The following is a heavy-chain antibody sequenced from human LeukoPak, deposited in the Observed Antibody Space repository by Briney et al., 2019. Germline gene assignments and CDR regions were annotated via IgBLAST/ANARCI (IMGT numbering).Heavy chain of an antibody. V-gene: IGHV1-24*01. CDR1: GYTLTELS. CDR2: FDPEDGET. D-gene: IGHD3-3*01. Sequence: ASVKVSCKVSGYTLTELSMHWVRQAPGKGLEWMGGFDPEDGETIYAQKLQGRVTMTEDTSTDTAYMELSSLRSEDTAVYYCATAHSDLLEWFRSRRYYFDYWGQGTLVTVSS. J-gene: IGHJ4*02. CDR3: ATAHSDLLEWFRSRRYYFDY.